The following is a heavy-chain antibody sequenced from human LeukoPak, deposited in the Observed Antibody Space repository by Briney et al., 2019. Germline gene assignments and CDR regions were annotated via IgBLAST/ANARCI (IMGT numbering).Heavy chain of an antibody. CDR3: ARGRKQRFLEWHNYGMDV. Sequence: SQTLSLTCAISGDSVSNNSVAWNWIRQSPSRGLEWLGRAYYGSKWYSDYAVSVKSRITIKPDTSKNQFSLQLNSVTAADTAVYYCARGRKQRFLEWHNYGMDVWGQGTTVTVSS. CDR2: AYYGSKWYS. J-gene: IGHJ6*02. D-gene: IGHD3-3*01. V-gene: IGHV6-1*01. CDR1: GDSVSNNSVA.